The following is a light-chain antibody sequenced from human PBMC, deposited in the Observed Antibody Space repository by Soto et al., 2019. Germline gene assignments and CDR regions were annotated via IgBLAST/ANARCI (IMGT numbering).Light chain of an antibody. CDR1: QSISVW. V-gene: IGKV1-39*01. CDR3: QQSYRTPLT. J-gene: IGKJ4*01. Sequence: DIQRTHSPSTLSSXVXXXXTXXXRASQSISVWLAWYQQKPGKAPKLLIYAASNFQSGVPSRFSGSGSGTDFTLTISSLQPEDFATYYCQQSYRTPLTFGGGTKVDIK. CDR2: AAS.